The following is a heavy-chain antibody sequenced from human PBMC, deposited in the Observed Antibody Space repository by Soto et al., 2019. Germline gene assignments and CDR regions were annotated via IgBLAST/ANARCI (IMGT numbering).Heavy chain of an antibody. CDR2: ITTSGGST. Sequence: PGKGLEWGSTITTSGGSTYYADSVKGRFTISRDNSMNTLYMQMTTLTAEDTAIYYCTKEHDYGYYGWFDPWGQGTLVTASS. CDR3: TKEHDYGYYGWFDP. V-gene: IGHV3-23*01. D-gene: IGHD4-17*01. J-gene: IGHJ5*02.